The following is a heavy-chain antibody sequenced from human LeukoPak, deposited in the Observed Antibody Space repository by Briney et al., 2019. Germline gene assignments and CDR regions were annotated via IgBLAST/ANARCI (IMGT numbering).Heavy chain of an antibody. V-gene: IGHV1-46*01. J-gene: IGHJ4*02. Sequence: ASVKVFCKASGYSFTSYYMHWVRQAPGQGLEWMGIINPSGGSASYAQKFQGRVTMTSDTSTSTVYMEVSSLRSEDTAVYYCARVFTPGRFDYWGQGTLVTVSS. CDR3: ARVFTPGRFDY. CDR2: INPSGGSA. CDR1: GYSFTSYY.